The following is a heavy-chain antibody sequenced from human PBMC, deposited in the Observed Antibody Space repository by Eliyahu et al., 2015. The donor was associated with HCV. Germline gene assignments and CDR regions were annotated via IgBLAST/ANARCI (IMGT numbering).Heavy chain of an antibody. CDR1: GXXFGXXG. Sequence: QVQLVXSGGGVVQPGRSLRLSCAXXGXXFGXXGLHWVRQAPGKGXEWVAVIWYDGSNKYYADSVKGRFTISRDNSKNTLYLQMNSLRAEDTAVYYCARDKVDYYYGMDVWGQGTTVTVSS. CDR2: IWYDGSNK. V-gene: IGHV3-33*01. J-gene: IGHJ6*02. CDR3: ARDKVDYYYGMDV.